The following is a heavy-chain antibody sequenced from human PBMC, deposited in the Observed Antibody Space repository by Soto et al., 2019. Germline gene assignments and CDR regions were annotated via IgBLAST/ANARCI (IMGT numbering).Heavy chain of an antibody. CDR3: AKDRGYGDYAIDY. CDR2: ITYDGSNK. J-gene: IGHJ4*02. CDR1: GFTFSSYG. V-gene: IGHV3-30*18. D-gene: IGHD4-17*01. Sequence: QVQLVESGGGVVQPGRSLRLSCTASGFTFSSYGMHWVRQAPVKGLEWVAVITYDGSNKYYADSVKGRFTISRDNSKNTLYVQMISLRGEDTAVYYGAKDRGYGDYAIDYWGRGTLVTVSS.